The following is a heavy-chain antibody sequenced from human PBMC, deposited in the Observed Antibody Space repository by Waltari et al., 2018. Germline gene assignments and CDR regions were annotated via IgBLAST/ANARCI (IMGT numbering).Heavy chain of an antibody. CDR2: IYPDDSDT. J-gene: IGHJ6*03. CDR1: GYNFAAYC. V-gene: IGHV5-51*01. D-gene: IGHD1-26*01. Sequence: EVQLVQSGAEVKKPGESLKISCEGPGYNFAAYCVGWVRQMPGKGLEWMGFIYPDDSDTRYNPSFQGQVTISADKSIKTAYLQWASLKASDSAIYYCARHGWYSGHNGDFYYMDVWGEGTTVSVSS. CDR3: ARHGWYSGHNGDFYYMDV.